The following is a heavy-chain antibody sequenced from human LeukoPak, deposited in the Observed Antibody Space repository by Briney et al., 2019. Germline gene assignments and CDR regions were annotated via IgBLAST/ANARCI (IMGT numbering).Heavy chain of an antibody. D-gene: IGHD3-22*01. J-gene: IGHJ4*02. CDR1: GFTFSSYS. CDR2: ISSSSSYI. V-gene: IGHV3-21*01. Sequence: GGSLRLSCAASGFTFSSYSMNWVRQAPGKGLEWVSSISSSSSYIYYADSVKGRFTISRGNAKNSLYLQMNSLRAEDTAVYYCARDAESYYDSSGYYDYWGQGTLVTVSS. CDR3: ARDAESYYDSSGYYDY.